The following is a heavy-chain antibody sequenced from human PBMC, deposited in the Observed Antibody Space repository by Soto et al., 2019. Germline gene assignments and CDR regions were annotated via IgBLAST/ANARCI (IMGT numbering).Heavy chain of an antibody. CDR3: TKTPIRLMAARRPYYFDY. CDR1: GFTFDHYA. CDR2: ISWNSGSI. J-gene: IGHJ4*02. V-gene: IGHV3-9*01. D-gene: IGHD6-6*01. Sequence: EVQLVESGGGLVQPGRSLRLSCAASGFTFDHYAMHWARHAPGKGLEWVSGISWNSGSIGYADSVKGRFTISRDNAKNSLYLQINSLRAEDTALYYCTKTPIRLMAARRPYYFDYWGQGTLVTVSA.